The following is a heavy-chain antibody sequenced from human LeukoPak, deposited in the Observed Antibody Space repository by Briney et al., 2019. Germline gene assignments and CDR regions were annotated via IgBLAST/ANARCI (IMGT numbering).Heavy chain of an antibody. D-gene: IGHD6-13*01. Sequence: PGGSLRLSCAASGFTFSTYAMSWVRQAPGKGLEWVSYISGSGGSTYYADSVKGRFTISRDNSKNTLYLQMNSLRAEDTPIYFCAKALEQETVIALDSWGQGTLVTVSS. V-gene: IGHV3-23*01. J-gene: IGHJ4*02. CDR3: AKALEQETVIALDS. CDR1: GFTFSTYA. CDR2: ISGSGGST.